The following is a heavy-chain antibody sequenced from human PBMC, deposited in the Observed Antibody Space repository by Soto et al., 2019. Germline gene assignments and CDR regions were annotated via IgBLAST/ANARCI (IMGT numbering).Heavy chain of an antibody. D-gene: IGHD2-15*01. Sequence: QITLKESGPTLVKPTQTLTLTCTFSGFSLSTSGVAVGWIRQPPGEALEWLALISSNDDKRYSPSLKSRLTITKDTSKNQMVLTMTNMDPVDTATYYCAHSRPGVLAAYSRYWGQGILVTVSS. V-gene: IGHV2-5*01. CDR1: GFSLSTSGVA. CDR3: AHSRPGVLAAYSRY. CDR2: ISSNDDK. J-gene: IGHJ4*02.